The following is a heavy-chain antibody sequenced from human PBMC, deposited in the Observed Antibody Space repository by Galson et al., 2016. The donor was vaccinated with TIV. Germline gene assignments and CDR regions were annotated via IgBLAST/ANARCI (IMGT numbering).Heavy chain of an antibody. J-gene: IGHJ4*02. V-gene: IGHV3-33*06. CDR2: IWYDGSNK. D-gene: IGHD3-22*01. Sequence: SLRLSCAASGFTFSSYGMHWVRQAPGKGLEWVAVIWYDGSNKYYADSVKGRFTISRDNSKNTLYLQMSSLRAEDTAVYFCAKMDSSGFDYVRRFDFWGQGTLATVSS. CDR3: AKMDSSGFDYVRRFDF. CDR1: GFTFSSYG.